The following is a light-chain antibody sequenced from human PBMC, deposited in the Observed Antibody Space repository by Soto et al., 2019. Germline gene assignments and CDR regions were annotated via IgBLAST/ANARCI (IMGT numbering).Light chain of an antibody. V-gene: IGLV1-40*01. CDR1: SSNIGAGFD. CDR2: GNN. CDR3: QTYDSSLTGLYV. Sequence: SVLTQPPSVSGAPGQRVTISCTGSSSNIGAGFDVHWYQQVPGTAPKLLIYGNNNRASGVPDRFSGSKSGTSASLAITGLQAEDEADYYCQTYDSSLTGLYVFGGGTKLTVL. J-gene: IGLJ1*01.